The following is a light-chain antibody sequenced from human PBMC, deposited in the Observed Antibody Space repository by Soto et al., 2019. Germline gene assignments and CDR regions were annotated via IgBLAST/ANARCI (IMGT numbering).Light chain of an antibody. V-gene: IGKV1-12*01. J-gene: IGKJ4*01. CDR2: AAS. Sequence: DIQMTQSPSSLSASVGARVTITCRASQDISKNLAWYQQIPGKAPKLLIFAASTLQSGVPSRFSASGSGTYFILTVGGLQPEDAAPYYCQQTKGLPLTFGGGTKVEIK. CDR3: QQTKGLPLT. CDR1: QDISKN.